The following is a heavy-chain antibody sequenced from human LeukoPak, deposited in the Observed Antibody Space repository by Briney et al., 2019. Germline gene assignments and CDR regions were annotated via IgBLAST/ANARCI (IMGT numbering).Heavy chain of an antibody. Sequence: GGSLRLSCAASGFTFSSYSMNWVRQAPGKGLEWVSYISSSSTIYYADSVKGRFTISRDNAKNSLYLQMNSLRAEDTAVYYCASIRGAAAGWGQGTLVTVSS. D-gene: IGHD6-13*01. J-gene: IGHJ4*02. CDR3: ASIRGAAAG. CDR2: ISSSSTI. CDR1: GFTFSSYS. V-gene: IGHV3-48*01.